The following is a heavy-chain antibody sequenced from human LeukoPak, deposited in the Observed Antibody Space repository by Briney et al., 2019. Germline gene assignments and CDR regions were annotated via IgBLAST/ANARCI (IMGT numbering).Heavy chain of an antibody. CDR1: GFAFSGSA. Sequence: GGSLKLSCAASGFAFSGSAMHWVRQASGKGLEWVGRIRSKANSYATAYAASVKGRFTISRDDSKNTAYLQMNSLKTEDTAVYYCTRHTTVTCYWGQGTLVIVSS. CDR3: TRHTTVTCY. CDR2: IRSKANSYAT. J-gene: IGHJ4*02. D-gene: IGHD4-17*01. V-gene: IGHV3-73*01.